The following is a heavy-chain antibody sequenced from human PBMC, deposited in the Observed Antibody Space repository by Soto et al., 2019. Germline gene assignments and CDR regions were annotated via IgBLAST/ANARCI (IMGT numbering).Heavy chain of an antibody. CDR3: VSLERWLDLDY. V-gene: IGHV3-7*03. D-gene: IGHD6-19*01. CDR2: IKCDGSEK. CDR1: GFTVSSSG. J-gene: IGHJ4*02. Sequence: EVKMVESGLGLVQPGGYMRLSYAASGFTVSSSGMHWVCQAPEKGQERVADIKCDGSEKYYVASVKCRLTISSDNANNSLYLLVNSLRAEDMIVSYWVSLERWLDLDYWGQLTLVTVAS.